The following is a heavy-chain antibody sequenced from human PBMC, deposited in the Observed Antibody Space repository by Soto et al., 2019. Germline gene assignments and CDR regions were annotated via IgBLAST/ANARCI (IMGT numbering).Heavy chain of an antibody. V-gene: IGHV3-23*01. CDR2: MSGSGGST. CDR1: GFTFSSYA. CDR3: AKDKQCLDCDY. Sequence: EVQLLESGGGLVQPGGSLRLSCAASGFTFSSYAMSWVCQAPGKGLEWVSAMSGSGGSTYYADSVKGRFTISRDNPKNTLYVQMNSLRAEDTAVYYCAKDKQCLDCDYWGQGTLVTVSS. J-gene: IGHJ4*02. D-gene: IGHD6-19*01.